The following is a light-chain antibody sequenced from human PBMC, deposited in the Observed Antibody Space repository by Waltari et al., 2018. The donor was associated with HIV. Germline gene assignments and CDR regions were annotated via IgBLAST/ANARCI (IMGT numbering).Light chain of an antibody. J-gene: IGKJ1*01. V-gene: IGKV3-20*01. CDR3: QQYGSLQWT. CDR1: QSVTSTY. CDR2: GAS. Sequence: EIVLTQSPGTLYLSPGASATLSCRASQSVTSTYFAWYQQKPGQAPRLLIYGASSRATGIPDRFSGTGSGTDFTLTISRLEPEDFALYYCQQYGSLQWTFGQGTKVEI.